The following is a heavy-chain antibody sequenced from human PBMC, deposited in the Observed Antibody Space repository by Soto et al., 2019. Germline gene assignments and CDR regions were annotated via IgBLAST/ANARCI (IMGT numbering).Heavy chain of an antibody. V-gene: IGHV3-21*01. CDR2: ISSSSSYI. CDR3: ARQNDYGDFAAC. J-gene: IGHJ4*02. Sequence: GGSLRLSCAASGFTFSSYSMNWVRQAPGKGLEWVSSISSSSSYIYYADSVKGRFTISRDNAKNSLYLQMNSLRAEDTAVYYCARQNDYGDFAACWGQGTLVTVSS. CDR1: GFTFSSYS. D-gene: IGHD4-17*01.